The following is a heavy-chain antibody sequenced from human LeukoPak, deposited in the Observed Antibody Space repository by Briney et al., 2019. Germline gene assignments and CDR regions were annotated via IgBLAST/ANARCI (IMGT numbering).Heavy chain of an antibody. CDR2: ISYDGSNK. Sequence: PGGSLRLSRAASGFTFSSYGMHWVRQAPGKGLEWVAVISYDGSNKYYADSVKGRFTISRDNSKNTLYLQMNSLRAEDTAVYYCAKEGGYGSGFDYWGQGTLVTVSS. CDR1: GFTFSSYG. J-gene: IGHJ4*02. V-gene: IGHV3-30*18. D-gene: IGHD3-10*01. CDR3: AKEGGYGSGFDY.